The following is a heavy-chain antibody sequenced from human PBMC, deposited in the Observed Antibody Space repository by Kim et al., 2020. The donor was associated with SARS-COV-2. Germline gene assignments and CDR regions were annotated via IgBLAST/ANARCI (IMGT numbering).Heavy chain of an antibody. CDR3: ARENSAYYYDSSGYYPDAFDI. Sequence: ASVKVSCKASGYTFTSYGISWVRQAPGQGLEWMGWISAYNGNTNYAQKLQGRVTMTTDTSTSTGYMELRSLRSDDTAVYYCARENSAYYYDSSGYYPDAFDIWGQGTMVTVSS. D-gene: IGHD3-22*01. CDR2: ISAYNGNT. V-gene: IGHV1-18*01. CDR1: GYTFTSYG. J-gene: IGHJ3*02.